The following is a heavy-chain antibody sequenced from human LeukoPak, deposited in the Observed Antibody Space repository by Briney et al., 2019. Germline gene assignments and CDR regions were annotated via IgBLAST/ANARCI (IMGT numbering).Heavy chain of an antibody. CDR2: INHSGST. Sequence: SETLSLTCAVYGGSFSGYYWSWIRQPPGKGLEWIGEINHSGSTNYNPSLKSRVTISVDTSKNRFSPKLSSVTAADTAVYYCARTSGSYYSYWGQGTLVTVSS. D-gene: IGHD1-26*01. CDR3: ARTSGSYYSY. J-gene: IGHJ4*02. CDR1: GGSFSGYY. V-gene: IGHV4-34*01.